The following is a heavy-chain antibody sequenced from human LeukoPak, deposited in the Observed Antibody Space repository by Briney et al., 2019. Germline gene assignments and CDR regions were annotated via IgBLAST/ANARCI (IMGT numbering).Heavy chain of an antibody. D-gene: IGHD5-18*01. CDR1: GFTFSRYW. V-gene: IGHV3-7*01. Sequence: GGSLRLSCAASGFTFSRYWMSWVRQAPGKGLEWVANIKYDVSEIHYVDSVKGRFTISRDNAENSRYLQMNSLRAEDTAVYYCAREATYNYAYALDYWGQGTLVTVSS. CDR3: AREATYNYAYALDY. CDR2: IKYDVSEI. J-gene: IGHJ4*02.